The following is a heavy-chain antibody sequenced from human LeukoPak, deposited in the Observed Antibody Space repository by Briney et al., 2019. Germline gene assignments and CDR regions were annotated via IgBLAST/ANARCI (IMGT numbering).Heavy chain of an antibody. V-gene: IGHV4-39*07. Sequence: PSETLSLTCTVSGGSISSSSYYWGWIRQPPGKGLEWIGSIYYSGSTYYNPSLKSRVTISVDTSKNQFSLKLSPVTAADTAVYYCAREFRYGSGSFNDYWGQGTLVTVSS. CDR1: GGSISSSSYY. J-gene: IGHJ4*02. D-gene: IGHD3-10*01. CDR2: IYYSGST. CDR3: AREFRYGSGSFNDY.